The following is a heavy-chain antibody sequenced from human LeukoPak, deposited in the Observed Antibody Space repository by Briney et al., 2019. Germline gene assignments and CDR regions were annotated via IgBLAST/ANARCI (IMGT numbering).Heavy chain of an antibody. Sequence: GGSLRLSCAASGFTFSNYWMHWVRQAPGKGLVWVSRINTDGSSTSYVDSVKGRFTISRDNSKNTLYLQMNSLRAEDTAVYYCAKDQRSIAVAGYFDYWGQGILVTVSS. V-gene: IGHV3-74*01. J-gene: IGHJ4*02. CDR2: INTDGSST. D-gene: IGHD6-19*01. CDR3: AKDQRSIAVAGYFDY. CDR1: GFTFSNYW.